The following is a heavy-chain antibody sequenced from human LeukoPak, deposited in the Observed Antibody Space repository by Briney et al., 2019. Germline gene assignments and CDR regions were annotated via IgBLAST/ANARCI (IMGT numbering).Heavy chain of an antibody. V-gene: IGHV4-59*08. D-gene: IGHD6-13*01. CDR1: GASISTYY. CDR2: VYYSGST. J-gene: IGHJ5*02. CDR3: ARRRTAAAHFDP. Sequence: PSETLSLAWTVAGASISTYYWGWVRQPPEKRLRWIGYVYYSGSTNYNPSLKSRVTVSLDTSKNQFSLKLSSVTAADTAVYYCARRRTAAAHFDPWGQGTLVTVSS.